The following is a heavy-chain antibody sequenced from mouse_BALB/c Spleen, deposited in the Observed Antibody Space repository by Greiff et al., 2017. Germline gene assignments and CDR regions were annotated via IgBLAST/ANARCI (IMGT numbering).Heavy chain of an antibody. CDR2: IDPSDSET. D-gene: IGHD1-1*01. V-gene: IGHV1-69*02. CDR1: GYTFTSYW. CDR3: ARAYYYGSRGFAY. Sequence: QVQLKQPGAELVKPGAPVKLSCKASGYTFTSYWMNWVKQRPGRGLEWIGRIDPSDSETHYNQKFKDKATLTVDKSSSTAYIQLSSLTSEDSAVYYCARAYYYGSRGFAYWGQGTLVTVSA. J-gene: IGHJ3*01.